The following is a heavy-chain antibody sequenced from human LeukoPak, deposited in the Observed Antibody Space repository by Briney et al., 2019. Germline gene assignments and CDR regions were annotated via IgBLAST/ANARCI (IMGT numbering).Heavy chain of an antibody. CDR2: ISGSGGST. J-gene: IGHJ1*01. V-gene: IGHV3-23*01. D-gene: IGHD3-10*01. CDR3: AKLGSFSFQY. Sequence: PGGSLRLYCAASGFTFSSDAMSWVRQAPGKGLEWVSGISGSGGSTYHADSVKGRFTISRDNSKNTLYLQMNSLRAEDTAVYYCAKLGSFSFQYWGQGTLVTVSS. CDR1: GFTFSSDA.